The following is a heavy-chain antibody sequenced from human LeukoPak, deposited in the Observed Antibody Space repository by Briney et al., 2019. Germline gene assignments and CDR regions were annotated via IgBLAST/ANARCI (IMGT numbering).Heavy chain of an antibody. CDR1: GYTFTGYY. J-gene: IGHJ6*02. Sequence: ASVKVSCKASGYTFTGYYLHWVRQAPGQGLEWMGWINPNNGGTTYAQKFQGRVTMARDTSISTAYMELSRLRSDDTAVYYCAKALRGYGESLYGMDVWGQGTTVTVSS. V-gene: IGHV1-2*02. CDR2: INPNNGGT. D-gene: IGHD4-17*01. CDR3: AKALRGYGESLYGMDV.